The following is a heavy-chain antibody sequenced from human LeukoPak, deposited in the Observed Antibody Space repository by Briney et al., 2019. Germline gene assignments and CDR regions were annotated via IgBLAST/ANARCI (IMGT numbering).Heavy chain of an antibody. J-gene: IGHJ6*03. Sequence: SQTLSLTCTVSGGSISSGSYYWSWIRQPAGKGLEWIGRIYTSGSTNYNPSLKSRVTISVDTSKNQFSLKLSSVTAADTAVYYCARYSNYGDYYYYYMDVWGKGTTVTVSS. CDR2: IYTSGST. D-gene: IGHD4-11*01. CDR1: GGSISSGSYY. CDR3: ARYSNYGDYYYYYMDV. V-gene: IGHV4-61*02.